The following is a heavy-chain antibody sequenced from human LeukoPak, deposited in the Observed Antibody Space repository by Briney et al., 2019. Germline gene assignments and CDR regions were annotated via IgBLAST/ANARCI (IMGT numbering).Heavy chain of an antibody. V-gene: IGHV1-2*02. CDR1: GYTFTGYY. CDR3: ARVVAVDTAMVPPDAFDI. CDR2: INPNSGGT. D-gene: IGHD5-18*01. Sequence: GASVKVSCKASGYTFTGYYMHWVRQAPGQGLEWMGWINPNSGGTNYAQKFQGRVTMTRDTSISTAYMELSRLRSDDTAVYYCARVVAVDTAMVPPDAFDIWGQGTMVTVSS. J-gene: IGHJ3*02.